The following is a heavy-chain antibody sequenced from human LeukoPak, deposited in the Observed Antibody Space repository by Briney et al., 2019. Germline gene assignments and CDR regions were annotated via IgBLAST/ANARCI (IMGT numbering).Heavy chain of an antibody. V-gene: IGHV4-34*01. Sequence: NPGGSLRLSCAASGFTFSDYYMSWIRQPPGKGLEWIGEINHSGSTNYNPSLKSRVTISVDTSKNQFSLKLSSVTAADTAVYYCARMTGVVAYCGRDCLGKWGQGTLVTVSS. CDR2: INHSGST. CDR1: GFTFSDYY. D-gene: IGHD2-21*02. J-gene: IGHJ4*02. CDR3: ARMTGVVAYCGRDCLGK.